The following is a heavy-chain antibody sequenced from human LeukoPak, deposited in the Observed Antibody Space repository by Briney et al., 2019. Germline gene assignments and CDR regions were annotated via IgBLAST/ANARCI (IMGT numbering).Heavy chain of an antibody. CDR2: IYYSGRT. V-gene: IGHV4-39*07. CDR1: GDSISNTNYY. Sequence: SETLSLTCTVSGDSISNTNYYWGWIRQPPGKGLEWIGSIYYSGRTYYNPSLKSRVTISVDTSKNQFSLRLSSVAAADTAVYYCTTIEYSSSIVYWGQGTLVTVSS. D-gene: IGHD6-6*01. J-gene: IGHJ4*02. CDR3: TTIEYSSSIVY.